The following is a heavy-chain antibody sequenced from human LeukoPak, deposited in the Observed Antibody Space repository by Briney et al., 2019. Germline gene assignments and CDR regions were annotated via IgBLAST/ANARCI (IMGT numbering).Heavy chain of an antibody. V-gene: IGHV4-31*03. J-gene: IGHJ5*02. CDR3: ARGGDGYDWEFDP. D-gene: IGHD5-12*01. CDR1: GGSISSGGYY. CDR2: IYYSGST. Sequence: PSQTLSLTCTVSGGSISSGGYYWSWIRQHPGKGLEWIGYIYYSGSTYYNPSLKSRVTISVDTSKNQFFLKLSSVTAADTAVYYCARGGDGYDWEFDPWGQGTLVTVSS.